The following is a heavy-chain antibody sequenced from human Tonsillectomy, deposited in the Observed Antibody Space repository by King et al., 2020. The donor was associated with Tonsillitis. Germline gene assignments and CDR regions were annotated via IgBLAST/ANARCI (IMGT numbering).Heavy chain of an antibody. CDR2: IYHSGNT. V-gene: IGHV4-38-2*02. J-gene: IGHJ5*02. CDR1: GYSISSDYY. D-gene: IGHD2-15*01. CDR3: ARDTFCSGGDCYPGGFDP. Sequence: VQLQESGPGLVKPSETLSLTCTVSGYSISSDYYWGWIRQSPGKGLEWIGSIYHSGNTYYNPSLKSRVTMSVDTSKNQFSLKVTSVTAADTALYYCARDTFCSGGDCYPGGFDPWGQGTLVTVSS.